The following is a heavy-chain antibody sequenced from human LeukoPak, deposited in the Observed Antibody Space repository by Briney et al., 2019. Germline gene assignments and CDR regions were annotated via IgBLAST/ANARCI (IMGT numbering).Heavy chain of an antibody. V-gene: IGHV1-69*13. J-gene: IGHJ6*02. CDR1: GGTFSSYA. Sequence: SVKVSCKASGGTFSSYAISWVRQAPGQGLEWMGGIIPIFGTANYAQKFQGRVTITADESTSTAYMELSSLRSEDTAVYYCAASLTTYSYYYYYGMDVWGQGTTVTVSS. D-gene: IGHD4-17*01. CDR2: IIPIFGTA. CDR3: AASLTTYSYYYYYGMDV.